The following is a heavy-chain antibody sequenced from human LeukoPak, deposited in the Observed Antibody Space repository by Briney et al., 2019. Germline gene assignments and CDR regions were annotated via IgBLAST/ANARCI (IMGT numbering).Heavy chain of an antibody. CDR2: IYSTGNT. Sequence: SQTLSLTCTVSGGSISSGDRYWSWIRQSPGKGLEWIGYIYSTGNTYYNPSLKSRVIISVDTSKDQFSLELNSVTAADTAVYYCARDSYSYGYGGFDYWGQGILVTVSS. V-gene: IGHV4-30-4*01. D-gene: IGHD5-18*01. CDR3: ARDSYSYGYGGFDY. CDR1: GGSISSGDRY. J-gene: IGHJ4*02.